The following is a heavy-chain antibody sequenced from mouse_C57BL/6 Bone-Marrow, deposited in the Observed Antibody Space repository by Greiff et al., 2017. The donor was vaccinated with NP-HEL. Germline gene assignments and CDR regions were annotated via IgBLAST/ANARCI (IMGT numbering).Heavy chain of an antibody. V-gene: IGHV5-17*01. Sequence: EVMLVESGGGLVKPGGSLKLSCAASGFTFSDYGMHWVRQAPEKGLEWVAYISSGSSTIYYADTVKGRFTISRDNAKNTLFLQMTSLRSENTAMYYCARNYGSTNFAYWGQGTTLTVSS. CDR1: GFTFSDYG. CDR2: ISSGSSTI. J-gene: IGHJ2*01. D-gene: IGHD1-1*01. CDR3: ARNYGSTNFAY.